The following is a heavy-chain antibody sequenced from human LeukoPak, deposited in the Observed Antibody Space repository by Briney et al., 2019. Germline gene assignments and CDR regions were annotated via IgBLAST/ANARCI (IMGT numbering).Heavy chain of an antibody. V-gene: IGHV7-4-1*02. CDR1: GYTFTTYA. CDR3: ARGGSGTYYTSFDY. J-gene: IGHJ4*02. Sequence: ASVKVSCKACGYTFTTYAINWVRQAPGQGLEWMGWIDTNTGNPTYAQGFTGRFVFSLDTSVSTAYLQISSLKAEDTAVYYCARGGSGTYYTSFDYWGQGTLVTVSS. D-gene: IGHD1-26*01. CDR2: IDTNTGNP.